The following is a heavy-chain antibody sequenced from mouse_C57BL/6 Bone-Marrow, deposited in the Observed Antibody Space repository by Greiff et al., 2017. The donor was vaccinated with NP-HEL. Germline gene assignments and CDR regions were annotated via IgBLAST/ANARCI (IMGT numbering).Heavy chain of an antibody. D-gene: IGHD1-1*02. CDR3: APLWSGYFDV. J-gene: IGHJ1*03. CDR1: GYTFTSYG. CDR2: FYPRSGNT. Sequence: VKLQESGAELARPGASVKLSCKASGYTFTSYGISWVKQRTGQGLEWIGEFYPRSGNTYYNEKFKGKATLTADKSSSTAYMELSSLTSEDAAFYFCAPLWSGYFDVWGTGTTVTVSS. V-gene: IGHV1-81*01.